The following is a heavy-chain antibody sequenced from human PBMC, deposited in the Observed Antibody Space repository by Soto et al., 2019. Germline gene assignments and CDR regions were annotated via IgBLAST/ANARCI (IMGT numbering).Heavy chain of an antibody. CDR3: ATSERITIFGVVIISGYYFDY. J-gene: IGHJ4*02. V-gene: IGHV1-24*01. CDR1: GYTLTELS. Sequence: ASVKVSCKVSGYTLTELSMHWVRQAPGKGLEWMGGFDPEDGETIYAQKFQGRVTMTEDTSTDTAYMELSSLRSEDTAVYYCATSERITIFGVVIISGYYFDYWGQGTLVTVSS. D-gene: IGHD3-3*01. CDR2: FDPEDGET.